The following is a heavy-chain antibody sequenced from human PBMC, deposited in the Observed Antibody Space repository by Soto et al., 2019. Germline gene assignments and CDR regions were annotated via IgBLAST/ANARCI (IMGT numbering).Heavy chain of an antibody. J-gene: IGHJ1*01. CDR3: ARDCHNSGY. Sequence: WSWFRQPPGKGLERIGYIYYSGITNYNPSLKSRVTISVDPSKNQFSPKLRSVTSADTAVYYCARDCHNSGYWGQGTLVSGS. CDR2: IYYSGIT. V-gene: IGHV4-59*01. D-gene: IGHD6-19*01.